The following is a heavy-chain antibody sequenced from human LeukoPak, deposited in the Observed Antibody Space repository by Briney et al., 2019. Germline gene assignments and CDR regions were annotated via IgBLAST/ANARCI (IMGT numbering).Heavy chain of an antibody. Sequence: ASVKVSCKASVYTFTSYDINWVRQATGQGLEWMGWMNPNSGNTGYAQKVQGRVTMTRNTSISKAYMELRSLRSEDTAVYYCARGVKYYDILTGWYNWFDPWGQGTLVTVSS. D-gene: IGHD3-9*01. CDR2: MNPNSGNT. CDR1: VYTFTSYD. J-gene: IGHJ5*02. V-gene: IGHV1-8*01. CDR3: ARGVKYYDILTGWYNWFDP.